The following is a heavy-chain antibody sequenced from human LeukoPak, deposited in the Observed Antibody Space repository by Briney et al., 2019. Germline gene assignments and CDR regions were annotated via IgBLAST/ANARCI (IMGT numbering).Heavy chain of an antibody. V-gene: IGHV1-18*01. Sequence: ASVKVSCKASGYTFTSYDINWVRQAPGQGLEWMGWISAYNGNTNYAQKLQGRVTMTTDTSTSTASMELKSLRSDDTAVYYCARHYDSTAVAPQMDVWGQGTTVTVSS. CDR1: GYTFTSYD. J-gene: IGHJ6*02. CDR2: ISAYNGNT. CDR3: ARHYDSTAVAPQMDV. D-gene: IGHD3-16*01.